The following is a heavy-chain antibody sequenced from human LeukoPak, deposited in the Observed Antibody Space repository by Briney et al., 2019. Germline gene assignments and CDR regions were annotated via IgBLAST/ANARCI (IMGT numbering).Heavy chain of an antibody. Sequence: APVKVSCKASSYTFTSYGISWVRQAPGQGLEWMGSISAYNGNTNYAQKLQGRVTMTTDTSTSTAYMELRSLRSDDTAVYYCAKSIAVAGTERFLDFWGQGTLVTVSS. J-gene: IGHJ4*02. CDR1: SYTFTSYG. CDR3: AKSIAVAGTERFLDF. D-gene: IGHD6-19*01. V-gene: IGHV1-18*01. CDR2: ISAYNGNT.